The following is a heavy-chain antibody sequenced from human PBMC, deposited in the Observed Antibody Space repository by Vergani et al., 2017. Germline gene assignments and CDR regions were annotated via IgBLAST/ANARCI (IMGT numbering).Heavy chain of an antibody. J-gene: IGHJ3*02. CDR2: VYYSGST. CDR1: GGSISSSSYY. Sequence: QLQLQESGPGLVKPSETLSLTCTVSGGSISSSSYYWGWIRQPPGKGLEWIGSVYYSGSTYYNPSLKSRVTISVDTSKNPFSLKLSSVTAADTAVYYFASPDITMIVVVNGAFDIWGQGTMVTVSS. V-gene: IGHV4-39*01. CDR3: ASPDITMIVVVNGAFDI. D-gene: IGHD3-22*01.